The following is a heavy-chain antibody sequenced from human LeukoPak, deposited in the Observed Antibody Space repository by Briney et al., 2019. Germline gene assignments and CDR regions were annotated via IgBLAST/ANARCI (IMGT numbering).Heavy chain of an antibody. Sequence: GASVKVSCKASGYTFTGYYMHWVRQAPGQGLEWMGRINPNSGGTNYAQRLQGRVTMTRDTSTSTAYMELSRLRSDDTAVYYCARDVSGDNWFDPWGQGTLVTVSS. J-gene: IGHJ5*02. CDR1: GYTFTGYY. CDR3: ARDVSGDNWFDP. D-gene: IGHD3-10*01. CDR2: INPNSGGT. V-gene: IGHV1-2*06.